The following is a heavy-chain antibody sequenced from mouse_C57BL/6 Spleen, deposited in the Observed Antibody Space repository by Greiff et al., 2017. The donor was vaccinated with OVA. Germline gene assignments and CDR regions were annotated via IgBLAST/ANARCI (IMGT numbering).Heavy chain of an antibody. CDR3: ARWRLFGY. J-gene: IGHJ4*01. CDR1: GYAFSSSW. Sequence: VQLQQSGPELVKPGASVKISCKASGYAFSSSWMNWVKQRPGKGLEWIGRIYPGDGDTNYNGKFKGKATLTADKSSSTAYMQLSSLTSEDSAVYFCARWRLFGYWGQGTSVTVSS. CDR2: IYPGDGDT. V-gene: IGHV1-82*01.